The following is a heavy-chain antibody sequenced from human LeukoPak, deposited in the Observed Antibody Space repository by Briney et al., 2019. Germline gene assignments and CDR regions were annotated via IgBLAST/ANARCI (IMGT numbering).Heavy chain of an antibody. J-gene: IGHJ3*02. CDR2: INPNSGGT. D-gene: IGHD5-24*01. CDR3: ARVGDGLNDAFDI. Sequence: ASVKVSCKASGYTFTGYYMNWVRQAPGQGLEWMGRINPNSGGTNYAQKFQGRVIMTRDTSINTAYMELSRLRSDDTAVYYCARVGDGLNDAFDIWGQGTMVTVSS. V-gene: IGHV1-2*06. CDR1: GYTFTGYY.